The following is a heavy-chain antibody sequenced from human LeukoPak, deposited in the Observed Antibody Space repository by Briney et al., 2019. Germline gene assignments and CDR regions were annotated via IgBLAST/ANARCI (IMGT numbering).Heavy chain of an antibody. D-gene: IGHD2-2*01. J-gene: IGHJ4*02. Sequence: QPGGSLRLSCAASGFTFSDYYMSWVRQAPGKGLEWVANIKKDGIEKYYVESVKGRFTISRDNAKNSLSLQMNSLRAEDTAVYYCARGRYSSRSGGYYFDIWGQGTLVTVSS. CDR2: IKKDGIEK. CDR1: GFTFSDYY. V-gene: IGHV3-7*01. CDR3: ARGRYSSRSGGYYFDI.